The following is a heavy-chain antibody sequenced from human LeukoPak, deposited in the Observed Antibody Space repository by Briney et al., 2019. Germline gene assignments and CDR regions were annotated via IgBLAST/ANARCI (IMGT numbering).Heavy chain of an antibody. J-gene: IGHJ1*01. V-gene: IGHV4-34*01. Sequence: SETLSLTCAVYGGSFSGYYWSWIRQPPGKGLEWIGEINHSGSTNYNPSLKSRVTISVDTSKNQFSLKLSSVTAADTAVYYCARGHSSSWYASHWGQGTLVTVSS. CDR3: ARGHSSSWYASH. CDR2: INHSGST. CDR1: GGSFSGYY. D-gene: IGHD6-13*01.